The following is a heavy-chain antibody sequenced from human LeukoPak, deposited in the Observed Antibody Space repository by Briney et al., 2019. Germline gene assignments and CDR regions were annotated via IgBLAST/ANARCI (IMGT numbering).Heavy chain of an antibody. J-gene: IGHJ5*02. V-gene: IGHV1-46*01. CDR2: INPSGGST. Sequence: ASVKVSCKASGYTFTSYYMHWVRQAPGQGLEWMRIINPSGGSTSYAQKFQGRVTMTRDTSTSTVHMELSSLRSEDTAVYYCARGLPVWSGRNWFDPWGQGTLVTVSS. CDR1: GYTFTSYY. CDR3: ARGLPVWSGRNWFDP. D-gene: IGHD3-3*01.